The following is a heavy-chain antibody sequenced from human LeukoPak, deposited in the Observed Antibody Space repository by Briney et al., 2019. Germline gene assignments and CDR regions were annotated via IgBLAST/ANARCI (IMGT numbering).Heavy chain of an antibody. V-gene: IGHV1-69*13. J-gene: IGHJ4*02. Sequence: SVKVSCKASGGTFSSYAISWVRQAPGQGLEWMGGIIPIFGTANYAQKFQGRVTITADESTSTAYMELSSLRSEDTAVYYCEYYYYDEGLYFDYWGQGTLVTVSS. CDR3: EYYYYDEGLYFDY. CDR2: IIPIFGTA. D-gene: IGHD3-22*01. CDR1: GGTFSSYA.